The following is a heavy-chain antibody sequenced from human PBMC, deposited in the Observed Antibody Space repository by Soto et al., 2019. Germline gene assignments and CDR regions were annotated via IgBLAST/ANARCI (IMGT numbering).Heavy chain of an antibody. V-gene: IGHV3-9*01. J-gene: IGHJ5*02. CDR2: ISWNSGSI. Sequence: GGSLRLSCAASGFTFDDYAMHWVRQAPGKGLEWVSGISWNSGSIGYADSVKGRFTISRDNAKNSLYLQMNSLRAEDTALYYCAKDRDGSGLHNWFAPWGQGTLVTVSS. CDR3: AKDRDGSGLHNWFAP. CDR1: GFTFDDYA. D-gene: IGHD3-10*01.